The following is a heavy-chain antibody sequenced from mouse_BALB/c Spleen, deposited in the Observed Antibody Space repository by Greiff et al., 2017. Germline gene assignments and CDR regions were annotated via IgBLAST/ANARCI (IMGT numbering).Heavy chain of an antibody. CDR1: GYTFTSYN. J-gene: IGHJ2*01. Sequence: VQLQQPGAELVKPGASVKMSCKASGYTFTSYNMHWVKQTPGQGLEWIGAIYPGNGDTSYNQKFKGKATLTADKSSSTAYMQLSSLTSEDSAVYYCAREGDGNYFDYWGQGTTLTVSS. CDR3: AREGDGNYFDY. D-gene: IGHD2-1*01. V-gene: IGHV1-12*01. CDR2: IYPGNGDT.